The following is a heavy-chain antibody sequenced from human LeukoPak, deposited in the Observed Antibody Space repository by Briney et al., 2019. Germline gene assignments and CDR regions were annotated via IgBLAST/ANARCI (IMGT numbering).Heavy chain of an antibody. CDR1: GFTFSSYG. Sequence: QPGGSLRLSCAASGFTFSSYGMHWVRQAPGKGLEWVAFIRYDGSNKYYADSVKGRFTISRDNSKNTLYQQMNSLRAEDTAVYYCAKDLDGSGSYYGDAFDIWGQGTMVTVSS. CDR3: AKDLDGSGSYYGDAFDI. D-gene: IGHD3-10*01. J-gene: IGHJ3*02. V-gene: IGHV3-30*02. CDR2: IRYDGSNK.